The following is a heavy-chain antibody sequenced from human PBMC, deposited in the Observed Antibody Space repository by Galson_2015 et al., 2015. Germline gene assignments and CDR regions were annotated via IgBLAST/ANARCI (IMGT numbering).Heavy chain of an antibody. CDR3: AKDNEGYCSDGHCYSYYYYGMDV. J-gene: IGHJ6*02. Sequence: SLRLSCAASGFTFSSCGMHWVRQAPGKGLEWVALISDEGSIKEYADSVKGRFTISRDNSKNTLSLQMNSLRAGDTAIYYCAKDNEGYCSDGHCYSYYYYGMDVWGQGTTVTVSS. D-gene: IGHD2-15*01. CDR2: ISDEGSIK. CDR1: GFTFSSCG. V-gene: IGHV3-30*18.